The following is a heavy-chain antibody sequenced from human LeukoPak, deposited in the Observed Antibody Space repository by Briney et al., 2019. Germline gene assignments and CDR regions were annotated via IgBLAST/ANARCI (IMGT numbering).Heavy chain of an antibody. CDR2: IYSGGNT. V-gene: IGHV3-53*01. D-gene: IGHD4-17*01. Sequence: GSLRLSCAASGFTFSSYSMNWVRQAPGKGLEWVSFIYSGGNTHYSDSVKGRFTISRDSSKNTLYLQMNSLRAEDTAVYYCARRAGEYSHPYDYWGQGTLVTVSS. CDR1: GFTFSSYS. J-gene: IGHJ4*02. CDR3: ARRAGEYSHPYDY.